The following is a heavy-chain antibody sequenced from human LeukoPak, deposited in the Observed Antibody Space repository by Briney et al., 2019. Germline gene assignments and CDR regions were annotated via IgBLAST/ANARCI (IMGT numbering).Heavy chain of an antibody. Sequence: VASVKVSCKVSGYTLTELSMHWVRQAPGRGRDWMGGFHPENGETIYAQKFQGKVTMTEDTSTYTAYMELSSLRSEDTAVYYCAIEYQLLGTVYNYFDPWGQGTLVTVSS. CDR2: FHPENGET. V-gene: IGHV1-24*01. J-gene: IGHJ5*02. D-gene: IGHD2-2*01. CDR1: GYTLTELS. CDR3: AIEYQLLGTVYNYFDP.